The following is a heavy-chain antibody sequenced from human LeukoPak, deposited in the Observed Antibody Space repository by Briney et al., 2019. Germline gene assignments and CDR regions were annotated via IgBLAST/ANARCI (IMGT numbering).Heavy chain of an antibody. CDR1: GGSISSGGYY. Sequence: PSETLSLTCIVSGGSISSGGYYWSWIRQHPGKGLEWIGYIYDSGTTYYNPSLKSRVSISVDTSKNQFSLKLSSVTAADTAVYYCARGGDRRGFDYWGQGTLVTGSS. J-gene: IGHJ4*02. V-gene: IGHV4-31*03. D-gene: IGHD1-14*01. CDR2: IYDSGTT. CDR3: ARGGDRRGFDY.